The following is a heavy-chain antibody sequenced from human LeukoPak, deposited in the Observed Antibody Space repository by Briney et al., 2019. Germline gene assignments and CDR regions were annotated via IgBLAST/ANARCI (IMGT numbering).Heavy chain of an antibody. CDR1: GDSFSGNNY. J-gene: IGHJ4*02. CDR2: IYRSGAT. D-gene: IGHD3-22*01. Sequence: SETLSLTCAVSGDSFSGNNYWTWVRQPPGKGLEWIGEIYRSGATNYNPSLKSRVTVSQDKSKNQFSLKLNSVTAADTAIYYCARNSGYSDLNYWGQGVLVTVSS. V-gene: IGHV4-4*02. CDR3: ARNSGYSDLNY.